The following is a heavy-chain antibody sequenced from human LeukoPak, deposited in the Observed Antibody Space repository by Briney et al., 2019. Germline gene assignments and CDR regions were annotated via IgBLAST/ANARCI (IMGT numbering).Heavy chain of an antibody. CDR2: INHSGST. Sequence: PSETLSLTCAVYGGSFSGYYWSWIRQPPGKGLEWIGEINHSGSTNYNPSLKSRVTISVDTSKNQFSLKLSSVTAADTAVYYCARGRTARYWFDPWGQGTLVTVSS. D-gene: IGHD1-14*01. J-gene: IGHJ5*02. CDR3: ARGRTARYWFDP. V-gene: IGHV4-34*01. CDR1: GGSFSGYY.